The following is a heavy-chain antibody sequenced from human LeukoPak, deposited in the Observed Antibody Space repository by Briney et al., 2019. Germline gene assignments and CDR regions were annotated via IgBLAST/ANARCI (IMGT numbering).Heavy chain of an antibody. Sequence: GGSLRLSCAASGFTFSSYETNWVRQAPGKGLEWVSYISSSGSTIYYADSVKGRFTISRDNAKNSLYLQMNSLRAEDTALCYCAKGNSGSYYWGQGTLVTVSS. CDR1: GFTFSSYE. CDR2: ISSSGSTI. CDR3: AKGNSGSYY. V-gene: IGHV3-48*03. J-gene: IGHJ4*02. D-gene: IGHD1-26*01.